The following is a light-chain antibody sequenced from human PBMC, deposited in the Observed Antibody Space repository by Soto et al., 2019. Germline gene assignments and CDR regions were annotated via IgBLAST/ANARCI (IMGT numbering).Light chain of an antibody. J-gene: IGKJ1*01. Sequence: IQLTQSPASLSSSVGDRVTLTCRASQGISSYLAWYQQQPGEAPTLLIYAASTLPRGVPSRFSGSGSGTDFTLTISSLQPEDFAAYYCQQLNSYPPTFGQGTKLEIK. CDR2: AAS. CDR1: QGISSY. V-gene: IGKV1-9*01. CDR3: QQLNSYPPT.